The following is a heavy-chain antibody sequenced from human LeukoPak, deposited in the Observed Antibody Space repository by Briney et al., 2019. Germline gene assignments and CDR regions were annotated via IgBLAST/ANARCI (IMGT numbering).Heavy chain of an antibody. V-gene: IGHV3-23*01. Sequence: GGSLRLSCAASGFTFSSYAMSWVRQAPGKGLEWVSAISGSGGSTYYADSVKGRFTISRDNSKNTLYLQMNSLRAEDTAVYYCATLLSGSYLEQADYWGQGTLVTVSS. CDR2: ISGSGGST. CDR1: GFTFSSYA. D-gene: IGHD1-26*01. J-gene: IGHJ4*02. CDR3: ATLLSGSYLEQADY.